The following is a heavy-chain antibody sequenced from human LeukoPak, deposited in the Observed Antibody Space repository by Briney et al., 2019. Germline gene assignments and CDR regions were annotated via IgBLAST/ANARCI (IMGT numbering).Heavy chain of an antibody. V-gene: IGHV4-61*02. J-gene: IGHJ3*02. D-gene: IGHD4-17*01. CDR3: ASTSYGDKRGGAFDI. CDR1: GGSISSGSYY. Sequence: PSQTLSLTCTVSGGSISSGSYYWGWIRQPAGKGLEWIGRIYTSGSTNYNPSLKSRVTIPVDTSKNQYSLKLSSVTAADTAVYYCASTSYGDKRGGAFDIWGQGTMVTVSS. CDR2: IYTSGST.